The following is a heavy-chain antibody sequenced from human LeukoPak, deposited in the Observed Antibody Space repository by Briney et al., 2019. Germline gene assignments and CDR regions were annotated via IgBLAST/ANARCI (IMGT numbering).Heavy chain of an antibody. Sequence: GGSLRLSCAASGFTFSSYGMHWVRQAPGKGLEWVAVISYDGSNKYYADSVKGRFTISRDNSKNTLYLQMNSLRAEDTAVYYCAKGHDSGSYGDDFQYWGQGTLVTVSS. CDR1: GFTFSSYG. CDR3: AKGHDSGSYGDDFQY. V-gene: IGHV3-30*18. J-gene: IGHJ1*01. D-gene: IGHD1-26*01. CDR2: ISYDGSNK.